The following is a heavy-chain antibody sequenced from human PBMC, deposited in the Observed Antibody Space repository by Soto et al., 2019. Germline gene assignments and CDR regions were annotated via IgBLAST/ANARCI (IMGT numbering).Heavy chain of an antibody. V-gene: IGHV3-48*01. Sequence: GGSLRLSCAASGFTFSYENMNWVRQAPGKGLEWLSYINGDSSVITYADSLKGRITISRDNAKKSLYLQLNSLRTEETAVYYWPRGSGSSCFFIGAQETLVPFPS. J-gene: IGHJ4*02. CDR2: INGDSSVI. CDR3: PRGSGSSCFFI. CDR1: GFTFSYEN. D-gene: IGHD6-13*01.